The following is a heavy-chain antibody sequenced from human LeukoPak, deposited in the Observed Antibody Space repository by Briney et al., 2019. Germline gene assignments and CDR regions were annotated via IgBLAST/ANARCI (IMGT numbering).Heavy chain of an antibody. V-gene: IGHV4-59*01. CDR2: IYYSGST. CDR1: SGFITSES. CDR3: VRDDYGDYYFYY. J-gene: IGHJ4*02. D-gene: IGHD4-17*01. Sequence: SETLSLTYPVASGFITSESWGWVRQPPGKGLEWLGYIYYSGSTNYNPSLKSRVTISVDTSKNQFSLKLTSGIAEDTAVYYCVRDDYGDYYFYYWGQGTLVTVSS.